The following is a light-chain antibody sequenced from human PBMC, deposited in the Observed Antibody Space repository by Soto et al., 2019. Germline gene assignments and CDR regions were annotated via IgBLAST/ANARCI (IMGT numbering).Light chain of an antibody. CDR2: DAS. CDR1: QSVRSW. CDR3: QQYDNDPLT. V-gene: IGKV1-5*01. Sequence: DIQMTQSPATRSASVGYIVTITCRSSQSVRSWLAWYQQKPGTAPKLLIFDASRLESGVPSRFSGSASGTEFTLTISSLQPDDFETYYCQQYDNDPLTFGGGTKVDIK. J-gene: IGKJ4*01.